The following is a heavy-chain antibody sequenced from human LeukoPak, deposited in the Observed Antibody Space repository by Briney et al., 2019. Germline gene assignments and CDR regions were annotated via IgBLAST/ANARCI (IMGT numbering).Heavy chain of an antibody. Sequence: SETLSLTCTVSGGSISSYYWSWIRQPAGKGPEWIGRIYTSGSTNYNPSLKSRVTISVDKSKNQFSLKLSSVTAADTAVYYCARMGSEYYYYYMDVWGKGTTVTVSS. D-gene: IGHD3-10*01. V-gene: IGHV4-4*07. CDR2: IYTSGST. J-gene: IGHJ6*03. CDR1: GGSISSYY. CDR3: ARMGSEYYYYYMDV.